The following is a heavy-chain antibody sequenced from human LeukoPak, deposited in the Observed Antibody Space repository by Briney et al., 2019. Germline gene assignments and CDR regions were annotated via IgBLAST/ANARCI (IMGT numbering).Heavy chain of an antibody. CDR1: GGTFSSYA. J-gene: IGHJ4*02. D-gene: IGHD4-17*01. CDR3: ARDGGSYGDYGFDY. CDR2: IIPIFGTA. V-gene: IGHV1-69*06. Sequence: ASVKVSCNASGGTFSSYAISWVRQAPGQGLEWMGGIIPIFGTANYAQKFQGRVTITADKSTSTAYMELSSLRSEDTAVYYCARDGGSYGDYGFDYWGQGTLVTVSS.